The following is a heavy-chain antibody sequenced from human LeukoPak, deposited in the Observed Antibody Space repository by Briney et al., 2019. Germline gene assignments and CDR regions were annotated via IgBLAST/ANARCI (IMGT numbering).Heavy chain of an antibody. Sequence: SETLSLTCAVYGGSFSGYYWSWIRQPPGKGLEWIGEINHSGSTNYNPSLKSRVTIPVDTSKNQFSLKLSSVTAADTAVYYCARGPPTDIVVVPAAIGDNAFDIWGQGTMVTVSS. J-gene: IGHJ3*02. CDR2: INHSGST. CDR3: ARGPPTDIVVVPAAIGDNAFDI. D-gene: IGHD2-2*02. V-gene: IGHV4-34*01. CDR1: GGSFSGYY.